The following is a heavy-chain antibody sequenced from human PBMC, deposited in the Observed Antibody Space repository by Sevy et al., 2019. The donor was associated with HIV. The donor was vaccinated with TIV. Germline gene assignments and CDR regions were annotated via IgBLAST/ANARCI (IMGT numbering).Heavy chain of an antibody. CDR2: IRASGGKT. D-gene: IGHD3-3*01. V-gene: IGHV3-23*01. CDR3: AKLSLIPIFGVIMNGRFYFDS. Sequence: GGSLSLSCAAPGFPFNSNAMGWVRQAPGRGLEGVSVIRASGGKTFYEAPVRGRFIISRDNSKNTLYLQMNSLGADDTAVYYCAKLSLIPIFGVIMNGRFYFDSWGQGTLVTVSS. J-gene: IGHJ4*02. CDR1: GFPFNSNA.